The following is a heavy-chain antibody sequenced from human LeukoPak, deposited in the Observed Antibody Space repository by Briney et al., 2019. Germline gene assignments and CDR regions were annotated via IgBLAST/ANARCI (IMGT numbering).Heavy chain of an antibody. CDR3: ARGGGLDV. J-gene: IGHJ6*02. V-gene: IGHV3-7*04. CDR2: INHNGNVN. Sequence: GSLRLSCAASRFTFSSYWMNWARQAPGKGLEWVASINHNGNVNYYVDSVKGRFTISRDNAKNSLYLQMSNLRAEDTAVYFRARGGGLDVWGQGATVTVSS. CDR1: RFTFSSYW.